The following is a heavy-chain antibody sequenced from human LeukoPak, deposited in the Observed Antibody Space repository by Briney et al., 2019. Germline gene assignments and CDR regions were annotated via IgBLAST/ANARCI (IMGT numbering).Heavy chain of an antibody. CDR1: GFTFSSYA. J-gene: IGHJ4*02. D-gene: IGHD2-2*01. CDR2: IRYDGGNK. V-gene: IGHV3-30*02. Sequence: GGSLRLSCAASGFTFSSYAMSWVRQAPGKGLEWVAFIRYDGGNKYYADSVKGRFTISRDNSKNTLYLQMNSLRAEDTAVYYCAREDCSSISCYFHYWGQGTLVSVYS. CDR3: AREDCSSISCYFHY.